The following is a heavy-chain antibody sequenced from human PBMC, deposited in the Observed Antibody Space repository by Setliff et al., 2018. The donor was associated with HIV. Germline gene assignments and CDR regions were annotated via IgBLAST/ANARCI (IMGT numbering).Heavy chain of an antibody. V-gene: IGHV1-69*10. D-gene: IGHD3-10*01. J-gene: IGHJ3*02. CDR1: GDTSSTYA. CDR3: AGPRGDEAFYI. CDR2: LIPILDIT. Sequence: SVKVSCKASGDTSSTYAINWVRQAPGQGLEWMGQLIPILDITNYAQKFKGRVTTTADKSTNKMDMEMNSMTSEYTAVYYCAGPRGDEAFYIWGQGTMVTVSS.